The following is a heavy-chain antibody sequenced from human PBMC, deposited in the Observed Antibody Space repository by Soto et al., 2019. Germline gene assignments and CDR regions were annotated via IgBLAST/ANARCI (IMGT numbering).Heavy chain of an antibody. Sequence: ASVKVSCKASGYTFTSYGISWVRQAPGQGLEWMGWISAYNGNTNYAQKLQGRVTMTTDTSTSTAYMELRSLRSDDTAVYYCARDKEQLVGGSQTPFDYWGQGTLVTVSS. CDR1: GYTFTSYG. D-gene: IGHD6-6*01. CDR3: ARDKEQLVGGSQTPFDY. V-gene: IGHV1-18*01. J-gene: IGHJ4*02. CDR2: ISAYNGNT.